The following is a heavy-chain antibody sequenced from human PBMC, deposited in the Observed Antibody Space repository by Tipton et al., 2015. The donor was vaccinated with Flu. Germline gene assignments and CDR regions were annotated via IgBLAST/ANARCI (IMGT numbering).Heavy chain of an antibody. CDR2: VSRTGST. Sequence: TLSLTCAVSGDSISSDFYWAWIRQFPGKGLEWIGTVSRTGSTIYNPSLKSRVTISIDTSKNQFSLQLTSVTAADTAVYYCARDPSLGMPDYFDSWGQGILVTASS. CDR1: GDSISSDFY. V-gene: IGHV4-38-2*02. CDR3: ARDPSLGMPDYFDS. J-gene: IGHJ4*02. D-gene: IGHD2-2*01.